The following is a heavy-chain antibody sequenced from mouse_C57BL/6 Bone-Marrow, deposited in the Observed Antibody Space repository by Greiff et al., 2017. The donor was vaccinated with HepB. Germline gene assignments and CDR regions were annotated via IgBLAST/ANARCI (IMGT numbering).Heavy chain of an antibody. CDR2: ISNLAYSI. D-gene: IGHD1-1*01. CDR1: GFTFSDYG. J-gene: IGHJ4*01. Sequence: EVHLVESGGGLVQPGGSLKLSCAASGFTFSDYGMAWVRQAPRKGPEWVAFISNLAYSIYYADTVTGRFTISRENAKNTLYLEMSSLRSEDTAMYYCARQNYGSSPPYYYAMDYWGQGTSVTVSS. CDR3: ARQNYGSSPPYYYAMDY. V-gene: IGHV5-15*01.